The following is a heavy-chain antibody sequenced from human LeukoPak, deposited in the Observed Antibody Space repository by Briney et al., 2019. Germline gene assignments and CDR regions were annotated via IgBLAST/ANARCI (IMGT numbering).Heavy chain of an antibody. V-gene: IGHV3-7*01. CDR1: GFTFSSYW. CDR2: IKQDGSEK. D-gene: IGHD6-6*01. J-gene: IGHJ3*02. CDR3: ARVYSSSSGRYAFDI. Sequence: PGGSLRLSCAASGFTFSSYWMSWVRQAPGKGLEWVANIKQDGSEKYYVDSVKGRFTISRDNAKNSLYLQMNSLRGEDTAVYYCARVYSSSSGRYAFDIWGQGTMVTVSS.